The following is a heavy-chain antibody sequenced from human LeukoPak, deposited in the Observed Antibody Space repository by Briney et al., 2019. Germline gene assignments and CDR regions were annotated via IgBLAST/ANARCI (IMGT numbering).Heavy chain of an antibody. CDR3: ARAPTVLVGYCSSSSCQADY. CDR1: GFTFSSYA. D-gene: IGHD2-2*01. CDR2: ISYDGSNY. Sequence: PGGSLRLSCAASGFTFSSYAMHWVRQAPGKGLEWVAVISYDGSNYYYADSVKGRFTISRDNSKNTLYLQMNSLRAEDTAVYYCARAPTVLVGYCSSSSCQADYWGQGTLVTVSS. J-gene: IGHJ4*02. V-gene: IGHV3-30-3*01.